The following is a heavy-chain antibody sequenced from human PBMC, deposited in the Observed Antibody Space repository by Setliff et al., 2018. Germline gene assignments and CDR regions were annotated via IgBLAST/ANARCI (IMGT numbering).Heavy chain of an antibody. V-gene: IGHV4-4*07. Sequence: SETLSLTCTVSGGSISSYYLTWIRQSAGKGLEWLGRVYTTGSTAFNPSLNSRVTMSLDKSKNQFSLKLYSVTAADTAVYFCARVRITPYCMDVWGKGTTVTVSS. J-gene: IGHJ6*03. CDR1: GGSISSYY. D-gene: IGHD3-10*01. CDR2: VYTTGST. CDR3: ARVRITPYCMDV.